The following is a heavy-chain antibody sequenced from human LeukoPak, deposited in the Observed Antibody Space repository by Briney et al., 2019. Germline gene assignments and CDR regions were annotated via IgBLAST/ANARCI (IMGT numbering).Heavy chain of an antibody. CDR2: INPSGGST. D-gene: IGHD6-19*01. J-gene: IGHJ4*02. CDR1: GYTFTSYY. V-gene: IGHV1-46*01. Sequence: GASVKVSCKASGYTFTSYYMHWVRQAPGQGLEWMGIINPSGGSTSYAQKFQGRVTMTRDTSTSTVYMELSSLRSEDTAVYYCARGTWQWLVLDHRGIDYWGQGTLVTVSS. CDR3: ARGTWQWLVLDHRGIDY.